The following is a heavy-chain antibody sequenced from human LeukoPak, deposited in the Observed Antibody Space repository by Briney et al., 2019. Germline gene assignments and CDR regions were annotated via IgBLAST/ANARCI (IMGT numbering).Heavy chain of an antibody. CDR1: GFTFSSYW. CDR3: ARDPNSSSWKYGMDV. J-gene: IGHJ6*02. CDR2: IKTDGSEK. Sequence: GGSLRLSCAASGFTFSSYWMSWVRQAPGKGLEWVANIKTDGSEKYYVDSVKGRFTISRDNAKNSLYLQMNSLRAEDTAVYYCARDPNSSSWKYGMDVWGQGTTVTVSS. V-gene: IGHV3-7*01. D-gene: IGHD6-13*01.